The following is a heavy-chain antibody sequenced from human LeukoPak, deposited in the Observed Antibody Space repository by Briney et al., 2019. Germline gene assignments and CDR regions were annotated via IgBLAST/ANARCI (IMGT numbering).Heavy chain of an antibody. V-gene: IGHV3-53*01. CDR3: ARAGGGDKQQLVWYFDL. D-gene: IGHD6-13*01. CDR2: IYSGGVT. J-gene: IGHJ2*01. CDR1: GFTVSSNY. Sequence: SRGSVPHLCAASGFTVSSNYMSWVGRAPGKGLEWVSLIYSGGVTYYADSVKGRFTISRDNSQNTPYLQMNSLRAEDTAVDYCARAGGGDKQQLVWYFDLGPRSTVVTVSS.